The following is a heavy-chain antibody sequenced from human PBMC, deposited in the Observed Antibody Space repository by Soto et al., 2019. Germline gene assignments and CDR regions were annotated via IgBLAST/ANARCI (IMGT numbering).Heavy chain of an antibody. D-gene: IGHD1-26*01. V-gene: IGHV3-23*01. CDR1: GFSFSSFA. J-gene: IGHJ6*04. Sequence: EVLLLESGGGLVQPGGSLRLSCEASGFSFSSFAMNWVRQAPGKGLEWVSAIGDSGASTYYADSVKGRFTISRDNSRNTLSLQLNRRRAADTAVYYCAKGVELHAWGNGTTVTVSS. CDR2: IGDSGAST. CDR3: AKGVELHA.